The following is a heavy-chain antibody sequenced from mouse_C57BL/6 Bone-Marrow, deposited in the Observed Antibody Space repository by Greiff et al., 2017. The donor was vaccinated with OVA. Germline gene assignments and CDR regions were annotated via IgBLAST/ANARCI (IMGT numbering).Heavy chain of an antibody. V-gene: IGHV5-12*01. CDR3: ARQGGYYVYAMDY. Sequence: EVQGVESGGGLVQPGGSLKLSCAASGFTFSDYYMYWVRQTPEKRLEWVAYISNGGGSTYYPDTVKGRFTISRDNAKNTLYLQMSRLKSEDTAMYYCARQGGYYVYAMDYWGQGTSVTVSS. J-gene: IGHJ4*01. CDR1: GFTFSDYY. CDR2: ISNGGGST. D-gene: IGHD2-3*01.